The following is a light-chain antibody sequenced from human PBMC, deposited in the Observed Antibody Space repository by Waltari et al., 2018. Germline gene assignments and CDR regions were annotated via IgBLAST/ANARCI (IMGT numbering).Light chain of an antibody. CDR1: TSNIGRNT. CDR3: AAWDDSLNVWI. CDR2: DIN. J-gene: IGLJ2*01. V-gene: IGLV1-44*01. Sequence: QSVLTQPPSASGTPGPRVTISCSGGTSNIGRNTVNWYRQVPGTAPKLLIYDINRRPSGVPDRCSGSKSGTSASLAISGLQSEDEADYYCAAWDDSLNVWIFGGGTKVTVL.